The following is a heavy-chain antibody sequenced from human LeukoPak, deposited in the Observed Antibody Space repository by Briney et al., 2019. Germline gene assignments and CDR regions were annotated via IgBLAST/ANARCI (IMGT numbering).Heavy chain of an antibody. J-gene: IGHJ6*03. CDR3: ARLTITMVRGVIITNYYYYYMDV. Sequence: SETLSLTCTVSGGSISSSSYYWGWIRQPPGKGLEWIGSVYYSGYTYYNPSLKSRVTISVDTSNDQFSLKLSSVTAADTAVYYCARLTITMVRGVIITNYYYYYMDVWGKGTTVTISS. CDR1: GGSISSSSYY. CDR2: VYYSGYT. V-gene: IGHV4-39*01. D-gene: IGHD3-10*01.